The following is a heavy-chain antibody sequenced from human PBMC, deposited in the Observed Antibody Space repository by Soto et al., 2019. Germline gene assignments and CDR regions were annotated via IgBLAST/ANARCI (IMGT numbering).Heavy chain of an antibody. CDR3: ARVFRANGDTLDYFDY. J-gene: IGHJ4*02. D-gene: IGHD4-17*01. CDR2: ISYDGSNK. CDR1: GFTFSSYA. Sequence: QVQLVESGGGVVQPGRSLRLSCAASGFTFSSYAMHWVRQAPGKGLGWVAVISYDGSNKYYADSVKGRFTISRDNSKNTLYLQMNSLRAEDTAVYYCARVFRANGDTLDYFDYWGQGTLVTVSS. V-gene: IGHV3-30-3*01.